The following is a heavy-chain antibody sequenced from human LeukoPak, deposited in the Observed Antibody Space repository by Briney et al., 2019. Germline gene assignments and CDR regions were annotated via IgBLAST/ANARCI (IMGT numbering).Heavy chain of an antibody. CDR1: GYTFTSYG. D-gene: IGHD3-10*01. Sequence: ASVKVSCKASGYTFTSYGISWVRQAPGQGLEWMGWISAYNGNTNYAQKLQGRVTMTTDTSTSTAYMELSSLRSEDTAVYYCASTYGSGQNWFDPWGQGTLVTVSS. CDR3: ASTYGSGQNWFDP. V-gene: IGHV1-18*01. J-gene: IGHJ5*02. CDR2: ISAYNGNT.